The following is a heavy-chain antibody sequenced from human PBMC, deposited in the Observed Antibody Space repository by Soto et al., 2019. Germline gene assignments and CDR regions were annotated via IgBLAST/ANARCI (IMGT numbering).Heavy chain of an antibody. D-gene: IGHD4-17*01. V-gene: IGHV1-69*08. J-gene: IGHJ4*02. CDR2: IIPILGTV. CDR1: GGTFSFXT. Sequence: QVQLVQSGAEVKKPGSSXXVSXXASGGTFSFXTISWVXQAPGQGFEWMGRIIPILGTVTYAQKFQGKVTITADNTTSTAYMELSGLRXXDXXXXXXXXGPDYPIRSGDYWGQGTPVTVSS. CDR3: XXGPDYPIRSGDY.